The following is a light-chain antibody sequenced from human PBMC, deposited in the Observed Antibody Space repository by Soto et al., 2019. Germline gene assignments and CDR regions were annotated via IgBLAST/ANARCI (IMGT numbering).Light chain of an antibody. V-gene: IGLV1-47*01. CDR3: AAWDDSLSGSYV. CDR1: SSNIGSNY. Sequence: SVLSQPRSASGTPGQRVTISCSGSSSNIGSNYVYWYQQLPGTAPKLLIYRNNQRPSGVPDRFSGSKSGTSASLAISGLRSEDEADYYCAAWDDSLSGSYVFGTGTKVTVL. J-gene: IGLJ1*01. CDR2: RNN.